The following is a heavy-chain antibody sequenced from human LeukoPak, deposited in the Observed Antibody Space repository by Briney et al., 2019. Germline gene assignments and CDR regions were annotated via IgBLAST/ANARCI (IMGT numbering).Heavy chain of an antibody. D-gene: IGHD3-9*01. CDR3: AKAVLDYDILTGYLTPTWFDP. CDR1: GFTFDDYA. CDR2: ISWNSGSI. Sequence: PGGSLRLSCAASGFTFDDYAMHWVRQAPGKGPEWVSGISWNSGSIGYADSVKGRFTISRDNAKNSLYLQINSLRAEDTALYYCAKAVLDYDILTGYLTPTWFDPWGQGTLVTVSS. V-gene: IGHV3-9*01. J-gene: IGHJ5*02.